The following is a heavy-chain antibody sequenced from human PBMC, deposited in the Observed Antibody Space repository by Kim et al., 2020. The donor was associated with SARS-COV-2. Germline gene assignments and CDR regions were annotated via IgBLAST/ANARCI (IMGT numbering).Heavy chain of an antibody. D-gene: IGHD2-21*02. CDR2: ISSSGSTI. CDR3: ARFQCGGDCYFAAFDI. J-gene: IGHJ3*02. Sequence: GGSLRLSCAASGFTFSSYEMNWVRQAPGKGLEWVSYISSSGSTIYYADSVKGRFTISRDNAKNSLYLQMNSLRAEDTAVYYCARFQCGGDCYFAAFDIWGQGTMVTVSS. CDR1: GFTFSSYE. V-gene: IGHV3-48*03.